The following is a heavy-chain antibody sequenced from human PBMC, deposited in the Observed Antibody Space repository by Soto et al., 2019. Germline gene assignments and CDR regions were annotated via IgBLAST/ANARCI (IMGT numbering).Heavy chain of an antibody. V-gene: IGHV4-30-4*01. D-gene: IGHD6-13*01. J-gene: IGHJ6*02. CDR2: IYYSGST. CDR1: GGSISSGDYY. CDR3: ARVGYRSSWYGRALGSLYGMEV. Sequence: SETLSLTCTVSGGSISSGDYYWSWIRQPPGKGLEWIGYIYYSGSTYYNPSLKSRVTISVDTSKNQFSLKLSSVTAADTAVYYCARVGYRSSWYGRALGSLYGMEVWGQGPPVT.